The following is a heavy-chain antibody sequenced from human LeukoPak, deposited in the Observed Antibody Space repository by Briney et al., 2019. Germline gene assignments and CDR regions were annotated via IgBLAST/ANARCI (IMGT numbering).Heavy chain of an antibody. D-gene: IGHD1-26*01. CDR3: AREWAYNWFDP. J-gene: IGHJ5*02. CDR1: GYTFTSYD. Sequence: GASVTVSCKASGYTFTSYDINWVRQAPGQGLEWMGWMNPNSGNTGYAQKFQGRVTMTRNTSISTAYMELSSLRSEDTAVYYCAREWAYNWFDPWGQGTLVTVSS. V-gene: IGHV1-8*01. CDR2: MNPNSGNT.